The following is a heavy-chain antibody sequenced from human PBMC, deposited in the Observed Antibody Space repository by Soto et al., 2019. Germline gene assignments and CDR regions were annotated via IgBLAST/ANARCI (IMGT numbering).Heavy chain of an antibody. V-gene: IGHV1-69*01. D-gene: IGHD2-21*02. CDR1: GGTFSSYA. CDR3: ASFYCGGDCYSSTYYYYGMDV. Sequence: QVQLVQSGAEVKKPGSSVKVSCKASGGTFSSYAISWVRQAPGQGLEWMGGIVPIFGTANYAQKFQGRVTITADESTSTAYMELSSLRSEDTAVYYCASFYCGGDCYSSTYYYYGMDVWGQGTTVTVSS. CDR2: IVPIFGTA. J-gene: IGHJ6*02.